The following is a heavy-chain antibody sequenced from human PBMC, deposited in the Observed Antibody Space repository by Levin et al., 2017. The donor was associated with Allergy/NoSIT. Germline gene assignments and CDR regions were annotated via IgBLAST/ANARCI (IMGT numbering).Heavy chain of an antibody. CDR1: GFNFRAYA. Sequence: GGSLRLSCAASGFNFRAYAMHWVRQAPGKGLEWLAIISFDGTNKYSADSVKGRFTVSRDNSNNTLHLEMHGLRTTDTAVYYCGRDGALDTEGSSFDYWGRGTQVTVSS. J-gene: IGHJ4*02. CDR3: GRDGALDTEGSSFDY. CDR2: ISFDGTNK. D-gene: IGHD3/OR15-3a*01. V-gene: IGHV3-30*04.